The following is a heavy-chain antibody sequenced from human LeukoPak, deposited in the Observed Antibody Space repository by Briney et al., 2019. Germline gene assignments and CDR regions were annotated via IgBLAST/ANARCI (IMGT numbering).Heavy chain of an antibody. CDR1: GFTFSTYG. CDR2: IWHGQKKE. CDR3: ARADNGSGSYAFDI. J-gene: IGHJ3*02. V-gene: IGHV3-33*08. D-gene: IGHD3-10*01. Sequence: GRSLSLSCAASGFTFSTYGLHWVRQAPGKGLEWVAVIWHGQKKEYYADSVKGRFTISRDNSKNTLDLQMRSLRAEDTAVYYCARADNGSGSYAFDIWGQGTRVTVSS.